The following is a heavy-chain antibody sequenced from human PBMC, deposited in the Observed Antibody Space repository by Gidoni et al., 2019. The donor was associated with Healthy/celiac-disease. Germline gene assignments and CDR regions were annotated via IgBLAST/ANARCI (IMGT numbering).Heavy chain of an antibody. J-gene: IGHJ4*02. Sequence: QVQLVESGGGLVKPGGSLRLSCAASGSTYSDYYMSWIRQAPGKGLEWVSYISSSGSTIYYAAAVKVRFTISRNNAKNSLYLQMNSLRAEDTAVYYCARSPGAVYVWVDYWGQGTLVTVSS. CDR3: ARSPGAVYVWVDY. CDR2: ISSSGSTI. CDR1: GSTYSDYY. V-gene: IGHV3-11*01. D-gene: IGHD3-16*01.